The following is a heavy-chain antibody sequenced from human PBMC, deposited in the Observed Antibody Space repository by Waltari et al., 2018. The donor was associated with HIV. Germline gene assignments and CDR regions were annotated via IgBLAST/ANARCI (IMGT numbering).Heavy chain of an antibody. CDR3: ARDQVGATYFDY. CDR2: IYHSWTT. V-gene: IGHV4-38-2*02. J-gene: IGHJ4*02. D-gene: IGHD1-26*01. CDR1: GYSISSGYY. Sequence: QVQLQESGPGLVKPSETLSLTCAVSGYSISSGYYWGWIRQPPGKGLEWSGSIYHSWTTYYNPSLKSRVTISIDTSKNQVSLKLSSVTAADTAVYYCARDQVGATYFDYWGQGTLVTVSS.